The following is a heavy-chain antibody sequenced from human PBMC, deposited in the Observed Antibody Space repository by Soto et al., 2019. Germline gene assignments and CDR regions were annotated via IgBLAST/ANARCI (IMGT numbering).Heavy chain of an antibody. J-gene: IGHJ4*02. CDR2: INHSGST. Sequence: PSETLSLTCDVYGGSFSGYIWTWIRQTPGKGLQWIGQINHSGSTNYNPSLKGRVTISVDTSKNQFSLKLSSVTAADTAVYYCARGQNPSRFTDYWGQGTLVTVSS. CDR1: GGSFSGYI. V-gene: IGHV4-34*01. D-gene: IGHD3-16*01. CDR3: ARGQNPSRFTDY.